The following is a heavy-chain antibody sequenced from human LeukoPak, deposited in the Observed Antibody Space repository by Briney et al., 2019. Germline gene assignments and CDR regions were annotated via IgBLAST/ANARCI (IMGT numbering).Heavy chain of an antibody. D-gene: IGHD3-10*01. CDR3: AIIRGRDS. V-gene: IGHV3-21*01. CDR1: GLTFTSYT. Sequence: GGSLSLSCVVSGLTFTSYTMDWVRQAPGAGLWWLSSISSSSNDIYYADSVKGRFTISRDNAKNSVLLQMNSLRAEDTALYYCAIIRGRDSWGQGTLVTVSS. J-gene: IGHJ5*01. CDR2: ISSSSNDI.